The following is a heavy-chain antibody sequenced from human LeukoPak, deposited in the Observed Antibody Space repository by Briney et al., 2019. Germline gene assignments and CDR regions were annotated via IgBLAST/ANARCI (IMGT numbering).Heavy chain of an antibody. Sequence: SETLSLTCTVSGGSISSGSYYWSWIRQPAGKGLEWIGRIYTSGSTNYNPSLKSRVTMSVDTSKNQFSLKLSSVTAADTAVYYCARSCRILDIVATIRARLGGNGFDIWGQGTMVTVSS. CDR3: ARSCRILDIVATIRARLGGNGFDI. J-gene: IGHJ3*02. CDR1: GGSISSGSYY. D-gene: IGHD5-12*01. CDR2: IYTSGST. V-gene: IGHV4-61*02.